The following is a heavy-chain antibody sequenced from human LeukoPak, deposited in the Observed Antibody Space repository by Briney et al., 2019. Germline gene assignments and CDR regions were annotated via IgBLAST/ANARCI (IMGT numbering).Heavy chain of an antibody. J-gene: IGHJ4*02. Sequence: GASVKVSCKASGYTFTGYYMYWVRQAPGQGLEWMGWINPNSGGTNYAQKFQGRVTMTRDTSISTAYMELSGLRSDDTAVYYCARGSIATRGIDYWGQGTLVTVSS. V-gene: IGHV1-2*02. CDR3: ARGSIATRGIDY. D-gene: IGHD6-6*01. CDR1: GYTFTGYY. CDR2: INPNSGGT.